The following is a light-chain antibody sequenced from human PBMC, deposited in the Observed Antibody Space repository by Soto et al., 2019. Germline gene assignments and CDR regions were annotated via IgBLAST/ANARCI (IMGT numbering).Light chain of an antibody. Sequence: QSALTQPASVSGSPGQSITISCTGTTSDVGGFNYVSWYQQHPGKAPKLMIFEVSNRPSGVSNRFSGSKSGNTASLNISGLQAEDEADYYCSSYTSSRTWVFGGGTQLTV. CDR1: TSDVGGFNY. CDR2: EVS. CDR3: SSYTSSRTWV. V-gene: IGLV2-14*01. J-gene: IGLJ3*02.